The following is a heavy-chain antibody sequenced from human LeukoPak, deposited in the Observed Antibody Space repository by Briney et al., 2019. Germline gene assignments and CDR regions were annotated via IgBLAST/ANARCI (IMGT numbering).Heavy chain of an antibody. CDR1: GGSISSYY. D-gene: IGHD3-22*01. CDR3: ARSPDYYDSSGYYGPRYYMDV. Sequence: SETLSLTCTVSGGSISSYYWSWIRQPPGKGLEWIGYIYYSGSTNYNPSLKSRVTISVDTSKNQFSLKLSSVTAADTAVYYCARSPDYYDSSGYYGPRYYMDVWGKGTTVTVSS. CDR2: IYYSGST. V-gene: IGHV4-59*01. J-gene: IGHJ6*03.